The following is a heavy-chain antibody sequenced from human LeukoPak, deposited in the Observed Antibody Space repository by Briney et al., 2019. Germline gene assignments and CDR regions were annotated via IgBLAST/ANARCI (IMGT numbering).Heavy chain of an antibody. D-gene: IGHD3-10*01. Sequence: GGSLRLSCAASGFTFSSYWQSWVRQAPGRGLEWVANIKEDGSEKYYVDSVKGRFTISRDNAKNSLYLQMNSLRAEDTAVYYCARAGGFTTVRGVITPHGWNYWGQGTLVTVSS. CDR1: GFTFSSYW. CDR3: ARAGGFTTVRGVITPHGWNY. J-gene: IGHJ4*02. V-gene: IGHV3-7*01. CDR2: IKEDGSEK.